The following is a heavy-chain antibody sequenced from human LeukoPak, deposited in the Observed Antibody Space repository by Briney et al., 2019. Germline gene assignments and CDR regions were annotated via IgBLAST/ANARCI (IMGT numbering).Heavy chain of an antibody. Sequence: GGSLRLSCAASGFIFSNYNMNWVRLTPGKGLEWLSYISSSSGTIYYADSVKGRFTISGDNAKNSLYLQMNSLRAEDTAVYYCARALGYSYGYAVDYWGQGTLVTVSS. CDR3: ARALGYSYGYAVDY. CDR1: GFIFSNYN. D-gene: IGHD5-18*01. V-gene: IGHV3-48*01. J-gene: IGHJ4*02. CDR2: ISSSSGTI.